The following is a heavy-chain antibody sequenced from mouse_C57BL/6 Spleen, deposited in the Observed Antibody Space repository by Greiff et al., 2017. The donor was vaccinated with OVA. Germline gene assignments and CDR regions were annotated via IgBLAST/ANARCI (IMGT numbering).Heavy chain of an antibody. CDR1: GYTFTSYG. CDR2: IYPRSGNT. CDR3: ARDDYPYAMDY. J-gene: IGHJ4*01. Sequence: VMLVESGAELARPGASVKLSCKASGYTFTSYGISWVKQRTGQGLEWIGEIYPRSGNTYYNEKFKGKATLTADKSSSTAYMELRSLTSEDSAVYFCARDDYPYAMDYWGQGTSVTVSS. V-gene: IGHV1-81*01. D-gene: IGHD2-4*01.